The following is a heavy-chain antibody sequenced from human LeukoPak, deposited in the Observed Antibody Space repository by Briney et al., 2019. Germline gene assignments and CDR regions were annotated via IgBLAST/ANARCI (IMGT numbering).Heavy chain of an antibody. D-gene: IGHD5-18*01. CDR3: ARVPQLWYTRIYDYYFDY. CDR1: GGSISSSNW. V-gene: IGHV4-4*02. CDR2: IYHSGST. Sequence: SETLSLTCAVSGGSISSSNWWSWVRQPPGKGLEWIGEIYHSGSTNYNPSLKSRVTISVDKSKNQFSLKLSSVTAADTAVYYCARVPQLWYTRIYDYYFDYWGQGTLVTVSS. J-gene: IGHJ4*02.